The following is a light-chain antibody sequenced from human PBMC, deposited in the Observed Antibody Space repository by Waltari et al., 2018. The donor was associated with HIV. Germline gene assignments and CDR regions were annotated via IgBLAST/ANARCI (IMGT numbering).Light chain of an antibody. J-gene: IGLJ2*01. CDR2: RDN. V-gene: IGLV1-47*01. CDR1: SSNIGGNF. Sequence: QSVLTQPPSASGTPGQRVTISCSGSSSNIGGNFVYWYRQLPGTAPKLLISRDNQRPSGVPDRFSGSKSGTSASLAISGLRSEDEADYYCAAWDDSLTGVVFGGGTKLTVL. CDR3: AAWDDSLTGVV.